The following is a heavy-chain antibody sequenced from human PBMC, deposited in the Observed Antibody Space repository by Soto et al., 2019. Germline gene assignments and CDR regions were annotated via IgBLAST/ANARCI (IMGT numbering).Heavy chain of an antibody. J-gene: IGHJ4*02. Sequence: SVKVSCKASGGTFSSYAISWVRHAPGQGLEWMGGIIPIFGTANYAQKFQGRVTITADESTSTAYMELSSLRSEDTAVYYCARDPTYDFWSEEGPVWGQGTMVTVSS. D-gene: IGHD3-3*01. CDR2: IIPIFGTA. CDR1: GGTFSSYA. CDR3: ARDPTYDFWSEEGPV. V-gene: IGHV1-69*13.